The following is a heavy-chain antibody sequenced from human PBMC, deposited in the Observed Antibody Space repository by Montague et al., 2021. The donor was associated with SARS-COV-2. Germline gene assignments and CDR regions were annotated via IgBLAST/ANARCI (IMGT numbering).Heavy chain of an antibody. CDR1: GGSISSYY. J-gene: IGHJ5*02. D-gene: IGHD7-27*01. Sequence: SETLSLTCTVSGGSISSYYWSWIRQPPGKGLEWIGNMSYSGTTNSNPYLRSRITMSIDTYTDQHALKLSSLTAADAAVCYCARGRDQLGWFDPWGQGTLVTVSP. V-gene: IGHV4-59*01. CDR3: ARGRDQLGWFDP. CDR2: MSYSGTT.